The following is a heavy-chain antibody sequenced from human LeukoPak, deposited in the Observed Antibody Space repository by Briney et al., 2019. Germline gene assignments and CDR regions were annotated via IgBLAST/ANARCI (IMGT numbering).Heavy chain of an antibody. J-gene: IGHJ3*02. Sequence: GGSLRLSCAASGFTVSSNYMSWVRQAPGKGLEWVSVIYSGGSTYYADSVKGRFTISRDNSKNTLYLQMNSLRAEDTAVYYCAKDWYYYDSSGYYSYGAFDIWGQGTMVTVSS. D-gene: IGHD3-22*01. CDR2: IYSGGST. V-gene: IGHV3-66*01. CDR3: AKDWYYYDSSGYYSYGAFDI. CDR1: GFTVSSNY.